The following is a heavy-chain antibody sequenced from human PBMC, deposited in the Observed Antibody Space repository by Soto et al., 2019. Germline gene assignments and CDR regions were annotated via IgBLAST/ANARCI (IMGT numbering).Heavy chain of an antibody. CDR2: INSDGSST. Sequence: EVQLVESGGGLVQPGGSLRLSCAASGFTFSSYWMHWVRQAPGKGLVWVSRINSDGSSTNYADSVKGRFTISRDNAKNTLYVQMSSLRAEDTAVYYCARGGYSRSWAPVWGKGSTVTVSS. CDR3: ARGGYSRSWAPV. CDR1: GFTFSSYW. V-gene: IGHV3-74*01. J-gene: IGHJ6*04. D-gene: IGHD6-13*01.